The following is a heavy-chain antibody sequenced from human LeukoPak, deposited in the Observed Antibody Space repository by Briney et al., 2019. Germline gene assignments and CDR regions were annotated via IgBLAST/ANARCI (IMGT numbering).Heavy chain of an antibody. CDR2: INPNSGGA. V-gene: IGHV1-2*02. Sequence: ASVKVSCKASGCTFTGYYMHWVRQAPGQGLEWMGWINPNSGGANYAQKFQGRVTMTRDTSISTAYMELSRLRSDDTAVYYCARSTADTHYYYYGMDVWGQGTTVTVSS. J-gene: IGHJ6*02. CDR1: GCTFTGYY. CDR3: ARSTADTHYYYYGMDV.